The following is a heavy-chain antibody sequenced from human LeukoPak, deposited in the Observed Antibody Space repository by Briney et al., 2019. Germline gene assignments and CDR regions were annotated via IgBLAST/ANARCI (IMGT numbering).Heavy chain of an antibody. CDR3: AKTSGFFDC. CDR1: GFTFSSYW. D-gene: IGHD5-12*01. V-gene: IGHV3-23*01. J-gene: IGHJ4*02. Sequence: GGSPRLSCVASGFTFSSYWMHWVRQAPGKGLEWVSAISGSGGSTYYADSVRGRFTISRDNSKNTLFLQMSSLRAEDTAVYYCAKTSGFFDCWGQGTLVTVSS. CDR2: ISGSGGST.